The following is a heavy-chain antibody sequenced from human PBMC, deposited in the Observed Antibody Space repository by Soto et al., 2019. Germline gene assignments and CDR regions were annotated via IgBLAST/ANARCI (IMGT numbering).Heavy chain of an antibody. CDR1: GYSFTSYW. Sequence: GESLKISCKGSGYSFTSYWIGWVRQMPGKGLEWMGIIYPGDSDTRYSPSFQGQVTISADKSISTAYLQWSSLKASDTAMYYCARNILLFSEHYSSTDVMDFWAQGTTVPVS. J-gene: IGHJ6*02. CDR3: ARNILLFSEHYSSTDVMDF. V-gene: IGHV5-51*01. D-gene: IGHD3-9*01. CDR2: IYPGDSDT.